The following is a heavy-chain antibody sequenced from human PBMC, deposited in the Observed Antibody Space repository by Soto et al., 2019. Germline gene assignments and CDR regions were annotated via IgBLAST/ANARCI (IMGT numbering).Heavy chain of an antibody. Sequence: GESLKISCKGAGFSFTNYWISWVRQMPGKGLEWMGNIDPVDSYANYSPSFQGHVTFSVDTSISTAYLQWSSLKASDTAMYFCARIESIARNWFDPWGQGTLVTVSS. CDR1: GFSFTNYW. CDR2: IDPVDSYA. V-gene: IGHV5-10-1*01. J-gene: IGHJ5*02. D-gene: IGHD6-13*01. CDR3: ARIESIARNWFDP.